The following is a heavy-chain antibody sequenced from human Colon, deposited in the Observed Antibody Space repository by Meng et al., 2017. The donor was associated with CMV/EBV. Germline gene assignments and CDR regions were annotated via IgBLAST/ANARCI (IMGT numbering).Heavy chain of an antibody. CDR1: FSSYT. J-gene: IGHJ5*02. V-gene: IGHV1-69*04. Sequence: FSSYTISWVRQAPGQGREWMGRIIPILGIANYAQKFQGRVTITADKSTSTAYMELSSLRSEDTAVYYCARDQTDCSSTSCYFNWFDPWGQGTLVTVSS. CDR2: IIPILGIA. CDR3: ARDQTDCSSTSCYFNWFDP. D-gene: IGHD2-2*01.